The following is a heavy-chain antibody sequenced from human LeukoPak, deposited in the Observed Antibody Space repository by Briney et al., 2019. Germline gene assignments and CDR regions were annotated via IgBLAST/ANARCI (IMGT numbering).Heavy chain of an antibody. CDR2: IYYSGST. D-gene: IGHD3-10*01. Sequence: PSETLSLTCTVSGGSIISSAYYWSWIRQPPGKGLEWIGYIYYSGSTYYNPSLKSRVTISLDTSKNQFSLKLSSVTAAVTAVYFCARSAYYGSGSYWDYYYYMDVWGKGTTVTVSS. CDR3: ARSAYYGSGSYWDYYYYMDV. J-gene: IGHJ6*03. V-gene: IGHV4-30-4*08. CDR1: GGSIISSAYY.